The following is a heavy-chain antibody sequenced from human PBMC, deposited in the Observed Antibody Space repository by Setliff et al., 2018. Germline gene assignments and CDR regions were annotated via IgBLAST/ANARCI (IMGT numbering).Heavy chain of an antibody. J-gene: IGHJ4*02. CDR3: ARINFYVSSGYYYAPDY. CDR2: INNYSLKT. Sequence: ASVKVSCKTSGYTFTNYGITWVRQAPGQGLEWMGWINNYSLKTNYPQEFLGRVTVTTDTSTGTAYMELGSLTSDDTAIYYCARINFYVSSGYYYAPDYWGPGTLVTVSS. V-gene: IGHV1-18*01. D-gene: IGHD3-22*01. CDR1: GYTFTNYG.